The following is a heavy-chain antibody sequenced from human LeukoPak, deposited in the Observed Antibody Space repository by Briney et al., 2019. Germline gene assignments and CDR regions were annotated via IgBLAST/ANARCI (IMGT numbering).Heavy chain of an antibody. D-gene: IGHD3-16*01. CDR1: GFTFSSYS. CDR2: ISSSSSYI. CDR3: ARSGELWAFDI. V-gene: IGHV3-21*01. Sequence: GGSLRLSCAASGFTFSSYSVNWVRQAPGKGLEWVSSISSSSSYIYYADSVKGRFTISRDNSKNTLYLQMNSLRAEDTAVYYCARSGELWAFDIWGQGTMVTVSS. J-gene: IGHJ3*02.